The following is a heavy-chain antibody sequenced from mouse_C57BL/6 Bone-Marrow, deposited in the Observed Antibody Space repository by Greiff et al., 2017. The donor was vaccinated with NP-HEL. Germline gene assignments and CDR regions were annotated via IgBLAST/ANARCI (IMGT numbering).Heavy chain of an antibody. D-gene: IGHD2-4*01. J-gene: IGHJ4*01. V-gene: IGHV5-4*03. CDR3: ARGDYDDYAMDY. CDR1: GFTFSSYA. Sequence: DVMLVESGGGLVKPGGSLKLSCAASGFTFSSYAMSWVRQTPEKRLEWVATISDGGSYTYYPDNVKGRFTISRDNAKNNLYLQMSHLKSEDTAMYYCARGDYDDYAMDYWGQGTSVTVSS. CDR2: ISDGGSYT.